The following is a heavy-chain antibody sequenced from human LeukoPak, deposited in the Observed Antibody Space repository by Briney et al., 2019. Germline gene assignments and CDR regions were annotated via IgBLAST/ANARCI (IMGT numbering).Heavy chain of an antibody. V-gene: IGHV1-8*01. CDR1: XXTFTSYD. CDR3: ARKNYGSNRWFDP. CDR2: MNPNSGNT. Sequence: XXASXXTFTSYDINXVRQATGQGREWXGWMNPNSGNTGYAQKFQGRVTMTRNTSISTAYMELSSLRSEDTAVYYCARKNYGSNRWFDPWGQGTLVTVSS. J-gene: IGHJ5*02. D-gene: IGHD4/OR15-4a*01.